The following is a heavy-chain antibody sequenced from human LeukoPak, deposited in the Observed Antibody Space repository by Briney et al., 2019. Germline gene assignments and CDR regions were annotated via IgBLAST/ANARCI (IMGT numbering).Heavy chain of an antibody. D-gene: IGHD1-26*01. CDR2: ISSSSSYI. V-gene: IGHV3-21*01. J-gene: IGHJ6*03. CDR3: ARSNSGSYYVYYYYYMDV. CDR1: GFTFSSYS. Sequence: GRSLRLSCAASGFTFSSYSMNWVRQAPGKGLEWVSSISSSSSYIYYADSVKGRFTISRDNAKNSLYLQMNSLRAEDTAVYYCARSNSGSYYVYYYYYMDVWGKGTTVTVSS.